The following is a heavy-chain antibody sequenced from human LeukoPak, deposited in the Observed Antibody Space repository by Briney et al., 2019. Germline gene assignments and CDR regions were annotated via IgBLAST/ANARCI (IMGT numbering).Heavy chain of an antibody. J-gene: IGHJ4*02. V-gene: IGHV4-34*01. D-gene: IGHD6-25*01. Sequence: SETLSLTCAVYGGSFSGYYRSWIRQPPGKGLEWIGEINHSGSTNYNPSLKSRVTISVDTSKNQFSLKLSSVTAADTAVYYCASSRLRSHDYWGRGTLVTVSS. CDR1: GGSFSGYY. CDR2: INHSGST. CDR3: ASSRLRSHDY.